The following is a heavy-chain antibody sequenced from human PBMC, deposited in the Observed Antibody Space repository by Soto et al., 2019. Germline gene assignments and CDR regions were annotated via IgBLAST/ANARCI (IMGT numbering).Heavy chain of an antibody. J-gene: IGHJ4*02. CDR1: GLTYVKYA. CDR2: ISGDAGRT. D-gene: IGHD3-22*01. V-gene: IGHV3-23*01. CDR3: VKDTVVVINGGDFDY. Sequence: EVQLLESGGALVKPGGSLRLSCEASGLTYVKYAMSWVRQAPGKGLEWVSGISGDAGRTFYADSVKGRFTISRDNSKNTVYLQMNSLRVEDTAVYYCVKDTVVVINGGDFDYWGQGTLVTVSS.